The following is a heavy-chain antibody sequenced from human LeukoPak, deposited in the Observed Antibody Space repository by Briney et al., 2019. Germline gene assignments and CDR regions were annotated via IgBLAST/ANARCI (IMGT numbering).Heavy chain of an antibody. D-gene: IGHD1-26*01. CDR2: IYSDDRT. J-gene: IGHJ4*02. Sequence: GGSLRLSCAASGFTVDSNYMTWVRQAPVKGLEWVSVIYSDDRTSYADSVKGRFTISRDNSKNTLYLQMNSLRAEDTAMYYCARGGSFLPDYWGQGTLVTVSS. CDR1: GFTVDSNY. V-gene: IGHV3-66*01. CDR3: ARGGSFLPDY.